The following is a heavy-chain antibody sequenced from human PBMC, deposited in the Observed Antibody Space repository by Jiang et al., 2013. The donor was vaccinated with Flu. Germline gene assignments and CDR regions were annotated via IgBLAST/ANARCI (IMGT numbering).Heavy chain of an antibody. CDR1: GGSFSGYY. Sequence: LLKPSETLSLTCAVYGGSFSGYYWSWIRQPPGKGLEWVGEINHSGSTNYNPSLKSRVTISVDTSKNQFSLKLSSVTAADTAVYYCARGPNTLFDVVVVRPYFDYWGQGTLVTVSS. J-gene: IGHJ4*02. D-gene: IGHD2-2*01. CDR2: INHSGST. CDR3: ARGPNTLFDVVVVRPYFDY. V-gene: IGHV4-34*01.